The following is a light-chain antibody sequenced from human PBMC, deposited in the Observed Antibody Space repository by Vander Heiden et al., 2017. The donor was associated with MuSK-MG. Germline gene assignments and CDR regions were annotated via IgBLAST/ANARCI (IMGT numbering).Light chain of an antibody. Sequence: AIRMTQPPPSFFASPGDRVTITCRASQSISSYLAWYQQKPGKAPKLLIYAASTLQSGVPSRFSGSGSGIDFTLTISCLQSEDFATYYCQQYYTSPYTFGQGTKLEIK. CDR3: QQYYTSPYT. CDR2: AAS. J-gene: IGKJ2*01. CDR1: QSISSY. V-gene: IGKV1-8*01.